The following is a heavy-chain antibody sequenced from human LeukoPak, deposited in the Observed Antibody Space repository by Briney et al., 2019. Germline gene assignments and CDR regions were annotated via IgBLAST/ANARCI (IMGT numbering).Heavy chain of an antibody. V-gene: IGHV3-74*01. J-gene: IGHJ4*02. D-gene: IGHD1-1*01. CDR3: ASEGTTGTTWGPDY. Sequence: GGSLRLSCAASRFTFNTYWMHWVPQAPGKGLVWVSRIDSDGNSTAYADSVKGRFTISRDNDKHTLYLQMNSLRAGDMAVYYRASEGTTGTTWGPDYWGQGTLVTVSS. CDR1: RFTFNTYW. CDR2: IDSDGNST.